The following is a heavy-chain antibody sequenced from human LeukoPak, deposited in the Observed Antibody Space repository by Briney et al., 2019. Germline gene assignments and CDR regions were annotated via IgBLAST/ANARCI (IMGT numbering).Heavy chain of an antibody. CDR1: GDSVSNTGAA. V-gene: IGHV6-1*01. CDR2: TYYRSKWYN. J-gene: IGHJ4*02. Sequence: SQTLSLTCAISGDSVSNTGAAWNWVRQSPTRGLEWLGRTYYRSKWYNDDAISVKSRVTINPDTSKNQFSLQLNSVTPEDTAVYYCARETRKQFDYWGQGTLVTVSS. CDR3: ARETRKQFDY.